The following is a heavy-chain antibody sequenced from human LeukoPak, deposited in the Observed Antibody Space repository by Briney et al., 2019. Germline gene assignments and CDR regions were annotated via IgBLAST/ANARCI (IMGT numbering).Heavy chain of an antibody. V-gene: IGHV1-18*01. J-gene: IGHJ3*02. CDR3: ARDYYDSSGDPVAFDI. Sequence: ASVKVSCKASGYTFTSYGISWVRQAPGQGLEWMGWISAYNGNTNYAQKLQGRVTMTTDASTSTAYMELRSLRSDDTAVYYCARDYYDSSGDPVAFDIWGQGTMVTVSS. CDR2: ISAYNGNT. D-gene: IGHD3-22*01. CDR1: GYTFTSYG.